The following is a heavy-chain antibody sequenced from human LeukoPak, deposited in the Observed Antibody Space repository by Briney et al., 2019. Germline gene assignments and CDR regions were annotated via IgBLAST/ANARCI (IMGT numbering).Heavy chain of an antibody. Sequence: SETLSLTCTVSGGSISSSSYYWGRIRQPPGKGLEWFGRYYYSESTYYNPSLNSQVTISVDTSNNQCSLKLSSVTAADTAVYYCARGYTSRFWYFDLWGRGTLVTVSS. J-gene: IGHJ2*01. V-gene: IGHV4-39*02. CDR3: ARGYTSRFWYFDL. CDR2: YYYSEST. D-gene: IGHD5-18*01. CDR1: GGSISSSSYY.